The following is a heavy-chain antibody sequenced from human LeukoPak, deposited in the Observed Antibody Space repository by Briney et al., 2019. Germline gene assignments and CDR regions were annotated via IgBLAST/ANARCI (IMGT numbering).Heavy chain of an antibody. CDR3: ARHVGFCSSTSCYPFYDY. CDR2: IYPGDSNT. Sequence: GESLKISCKGSGYSFTSYWNGWVRQMPGKGLEWMGIIYPGDSNTRYSPSFQGQVTISADKSINTAYLQWNSLKASDTAVYFCARHVGFCSSTSCYPFYDYWGQGALVTVSS. V-gene: IGHV5-51*01. J-gene: IGHJ4*02. CDR1: GYSFTSYW. D-gene: IGHD2-2*01.